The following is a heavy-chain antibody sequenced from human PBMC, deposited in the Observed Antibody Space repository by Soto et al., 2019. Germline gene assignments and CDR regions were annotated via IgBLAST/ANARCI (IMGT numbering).Heavy chain of an antibody. D-gene: IGHD3-16*02. CDR3: ATGRVLSDDLRSAPIDY. V-gene: IGHV1-24*01. J-gene: IGHJ4*02. Sequence: ASVKVSCKVSGYTLTELSMHWVRQAPGKGLEWMGGFDPEDGETIYAQKFQGRVTMTEDTSTDTAYMELSSLGSEDTAVYYCATGRVLSDDLRSAPIDYWGQGTLVTVSS. CDR1: GYTLTELS. CDR2: FDPEDGET.